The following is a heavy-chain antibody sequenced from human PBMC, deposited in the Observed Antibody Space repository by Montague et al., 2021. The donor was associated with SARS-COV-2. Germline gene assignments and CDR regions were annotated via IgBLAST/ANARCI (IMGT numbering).Heavy chain of an antibody. V-gene: IGHV4-39*02. Sequence: SETLSLTCTVSGGSITNNIDYWAWIRQPPGKGLEWIEGIYYTGNTYYNPSLKSRVTISVVTSENHFTLKLSSVTAAETAVYYCARLKRYFDCSGSPSAFDFWGQGTKVTVSS. CDR2: IYYTGNT. J-gene: IGHJ3*01. D-gene: IGHD3-22*01. CDR3: ARLKRYFDCSGSPSAFDF. CDR1: GGSITNNIDY.